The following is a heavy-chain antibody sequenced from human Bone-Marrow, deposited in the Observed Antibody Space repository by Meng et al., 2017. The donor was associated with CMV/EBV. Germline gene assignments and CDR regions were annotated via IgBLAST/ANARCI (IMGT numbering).Heavy chain of an antibody. D-gene: IGHD3-22*01. V-gene: IGHV1-69*05. J-gene: IGHJ6*02. Sequence: SVKVSCKASGGTFSSYAISWVRQAPGQGLEWMGGIIPIFGTANYAQKFQGRVTITTDESTSTAYMELSSLRSEDTAVYYCAREVVVGLVYYYGMDGWGQGTTVTVSS. CDR2: IIPIFGTA. CDR1: GGTFSSYA. CDR3: AREVVVGLVYYYGMDG.